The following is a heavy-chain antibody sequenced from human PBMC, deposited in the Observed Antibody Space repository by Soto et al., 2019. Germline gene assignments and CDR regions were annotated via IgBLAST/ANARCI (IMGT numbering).Heavy chain of an antibody. CDR3: ARGARYSTYGRGWFDP. V-gene: IGHV4-34*01. D-gene: IGHD4-4*01. Sequence: QVQLQQWGAGLLKPSETLSLTCAVYGGSFSGYYWSWIRQPPGKGLEWIGEINHSGSTNYNPSLKSRVTISVDTSKNQFSLKLSSVTAADTAVYYCARGARYSTYGRGWFDPWGQGTLVTVSS. CDR1: GGSFSGYY. CDR2: INHSGST. J-gene: IGHJ5*02.